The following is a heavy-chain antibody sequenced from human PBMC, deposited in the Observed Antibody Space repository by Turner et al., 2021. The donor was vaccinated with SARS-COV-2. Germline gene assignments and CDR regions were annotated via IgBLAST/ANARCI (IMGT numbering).Heavy chain of an antibody. V-gene: IGHV1-8*01. CDR1: GYTFTNYD. CDR3: ARGMFRFGGVIVRPFDY. J-gene: IGHJ4*02. Sequence: QVQLVQSGAEVKKPGASVKVSCKASGYTFTNYDINWVRQATGQGLEWVGWMNPNRGKTDYAQKFQGRNTMTRNTSISTAYMELSSLGSEDTAVYYCARGMFRFGGVIVRPFDYWGQGTLVAVSS. D-gene: IGHD3-16*02. CDR2: MNPNRGKT.